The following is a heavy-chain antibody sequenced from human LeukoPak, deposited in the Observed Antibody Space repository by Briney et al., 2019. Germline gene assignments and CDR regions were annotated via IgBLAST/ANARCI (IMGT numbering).Heavy chain of an antibody. V-gene: IGHV3-23*01. Sequence: GGSLRLSCAVSGITLSNYGVSWVRQAPGKGLEWVAGISDSGGRTNYADSVKGRFTISRDNPKNTLYLRMNSLRAEDTAVYFCAKRGVVIRVLLVGFHKEAYYFDSWGQGALVTVSS. D-gene: IGHD3-10*01. J-gene: IGHJ4*02. CDR3: AKRGVVIRVLLVGFHKEAYYFDS. CDR2: ISDSGGRT. CDR1: GITLSNYG.